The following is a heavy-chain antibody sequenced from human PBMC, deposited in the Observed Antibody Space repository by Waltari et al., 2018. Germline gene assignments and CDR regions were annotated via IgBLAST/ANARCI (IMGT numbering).Heavy chain of an antibody. CDR1: GGSTSSYY. CDR3: ARGSDWGRIDY. Sequence: QVQLQESGPGLVKPSETLSLTCTVSGGSTSSYYWSWIRQPPGKGLEWIGYIYYSGSTNYNPSLKSRVTISVDTSKNQFSLKLSSVTAADTAVYYCARGSDWGRIDYWGQGTLVTVSS. CDR2: IYYSGST. D-gene: IGHD7-27*01. V-gene: IGHV4-59*01. J-gene: IGHJ4*02.